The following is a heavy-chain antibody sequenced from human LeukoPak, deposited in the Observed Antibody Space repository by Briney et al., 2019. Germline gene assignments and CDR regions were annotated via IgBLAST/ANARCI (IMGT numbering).Heavy chain of an antibody. CDR1: GLTFSTFS. V-gene: IGHV3-21*01. CDR3: ARGLVRGVIITHFDY. CDR2: ITYSSSYI. Sequence: GGSLRLSCAASGLTFSTFSMNWVRQAPGKGLEWVSSITYSSSYIYYADSVKGRFTISRDNAKNSLYLQMNSLRAEDTAVYYCARGLVRGVIITHFDYWGQGTLVTVSS. D-gene: IGHD3-10*01. J-gene: IGHJ4*02.